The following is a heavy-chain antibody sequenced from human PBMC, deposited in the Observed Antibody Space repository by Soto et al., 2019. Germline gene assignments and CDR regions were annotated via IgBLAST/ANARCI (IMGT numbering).Heavy chain of an antibody. V-gene: IGHV4-34*01. CDR2: INHSGST. D-gene: IGHD3-16*02. J-gene: IGHJ3*02. Sequence: TETLSLTCAVYGGSFSGYYWSWIRQPPGKGLELIGEINHSGSTNYNPSLKSRVTISVDTSKNQFSLKLSSVTAADTAVYYCARGRLGELSPNDAFDIWGQGTMVTVSS. CDR3: ARGRLGELSPNDAFDI. CDR1: GGSFSGYY.